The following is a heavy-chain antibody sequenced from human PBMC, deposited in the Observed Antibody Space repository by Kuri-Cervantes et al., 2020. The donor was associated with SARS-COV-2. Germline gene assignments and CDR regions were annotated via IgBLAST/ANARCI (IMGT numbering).Heavy chain of an antibody. J-gene: IGHJ5*02. V-gene: IGHV4-39*01. CDR3: ARQMMSSITIFGVVITRNWFDP. CDR1: GGSISSSSHY. D-gene: IGHD3-3*01. Sequence: SETLSLTCTVSGGSISSSSHYWGWIRQPPGKGLEWIGSIYYSGSTYYNPSLKSRVTISVDTSKNQFSLKLSSVTAADTAVYYCARQMMSSITIFGVVITRNWFDPWGQGTLVTVSS. CDR2: IYYSGST.